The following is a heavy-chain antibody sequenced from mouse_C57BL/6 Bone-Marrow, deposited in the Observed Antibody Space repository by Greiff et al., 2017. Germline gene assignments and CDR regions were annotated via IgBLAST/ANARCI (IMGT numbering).Heavy chain of an antibody. J-gene: IGHJ1*03. V-gene: IGHV5-4*03. Sequence: EVKLMESGGGLVKPGGSLKLSCAASGFTFSSYAMSWVRQTPEKRLEWVATISDGGSYTYYPDNVKGRFTISRDNAKNNLYLQMSHLKYEDTAMYYCALYFDVWGTGTTVTVSS. CDR3: ALYFDV. CDR1: GFTFSSYA. CDR2: ISDGGSYT.